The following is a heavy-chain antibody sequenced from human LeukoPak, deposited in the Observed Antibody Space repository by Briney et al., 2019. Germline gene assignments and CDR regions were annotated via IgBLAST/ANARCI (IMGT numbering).Heavy chain of an antibody. CDR1: GFTFGDYA. V-gene: IGHV3-49*04. CDR3: TRELQGWVPFDY. CDR2: IRSKAYGGTT. Sequence: PGRSLRLSCTASGFTFGDYATSWVRQAPGKGLEWVGFIRSKAYGGTTEYAASVKGRFTISRDDSKSIAYLPMNSLKTEDTAVYYCTRELQGWVPFDYWGQGTLVTVSS. D-gene: IGHD6-19*01. J-gene: IGHJ4*02.